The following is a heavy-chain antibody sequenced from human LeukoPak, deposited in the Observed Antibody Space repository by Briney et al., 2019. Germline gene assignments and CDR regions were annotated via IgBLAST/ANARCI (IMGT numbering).Heavy chain of an antibody. J-gene: IGHJ4*02. D-gene: IGHD6-19*01. V-gene: IGHV4-39*07. Sequence: SETLSLICTVSGGSISSSSYYWGWIRQPPGKGLEWIGSIYYSGSTYYNPSLKSRVTISVDTSKNQFSLKLSSVTAADTAVYYCARAGAVAAEIHDWGQGTLVTVSS. CDR2: IYYSGST. CDR3: ARAGAVAAEIHD. CDR1: GGSISSSSYY.